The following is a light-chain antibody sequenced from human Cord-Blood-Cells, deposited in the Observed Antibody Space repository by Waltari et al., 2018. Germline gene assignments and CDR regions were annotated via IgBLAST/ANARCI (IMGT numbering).Light chain of an antibody. V-gene: IGKV3-11*01. CDR3: QQYNSYCT. J-gene: IGKJ1*01. CDR2: DAS. Sequence: EIVLTQSPATLSLSPGERATLSCRASQSVSSYLAWYQQKPGQAPRLLIYDASNRATGIPARFSGSGSGTDFTLTISSLEPEDFAVYYCQQYNSYCTFGQGTKVEIK. CDR1: QSVSSY.